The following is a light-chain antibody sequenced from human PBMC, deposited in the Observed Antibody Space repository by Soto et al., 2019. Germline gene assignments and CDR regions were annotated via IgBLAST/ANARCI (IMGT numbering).Light chain of an antibody. CDR2: DVN. CDR1: SSDVGGYNY. CDR3: ISYAGSNKPA. J-gene: IGLJ2*01. Sequence: SVLTQPPSASGSPGQSVAISCSGTSSDVGGYNYVSWYQQHPGKAPKLMIYDVNKRPSGVPDRFSGSKFGNTASLTVSGLQAEDEADYYCISYAGSNKPAFGGGTKLTVL. V-gene: IGLV2-8*01.